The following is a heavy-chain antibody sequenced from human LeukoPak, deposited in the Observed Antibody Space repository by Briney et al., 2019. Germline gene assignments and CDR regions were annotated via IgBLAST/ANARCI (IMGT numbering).Heavy chain of an antibody. CDR3: ARGHYVLRFLEWSTPFDY. CDR2: INHSGST. D-gene: IGHD3-3*01. V-gene: IGHV4-34*01. Sequence: SETLSLTCAVYGGSFSGYYWSWIRQPPGKGLEWIGEINHSGSTNYNPSLKSRVTISVDTSKSQFSLKLSSVTAADTAVYYCARGHYVLRFLEWSTPFDYWGQGTLVTVSS. J-gene: IGHJ4*02. CDR1: GGSFSGYY.